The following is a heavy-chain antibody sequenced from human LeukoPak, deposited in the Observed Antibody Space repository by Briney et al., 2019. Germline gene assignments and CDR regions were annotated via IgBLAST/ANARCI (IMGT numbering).Heavy chain of an antibody. CDR2: IIPILGIA. J-gene: IGHJ4*02. CDR1: GGTFSSYA. D-gene: IGHD1-7*01. CDR3: ARSTATRITSSGTTVDY. Sequence: ASVKVSCKASGGTFSSYAIGWVRQAPGQGLEWMGRIIPILGIANYAQKFQGRVTITADKSTSTAYMELSSLRSEDTAAYYCARSTATRITSSGTTVDYWGQGTLVTVSS. V-gene: IGHV1-69*04.